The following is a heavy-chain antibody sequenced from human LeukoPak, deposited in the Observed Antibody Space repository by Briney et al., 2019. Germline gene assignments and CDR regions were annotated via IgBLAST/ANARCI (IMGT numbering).Heavy chain of an antibody. D-gene: IGHD2-2*01. V-gene: IGHV3-30*04. Sequence: GGSLRLSCAASGFTFSNYAMHWVRQAPGKGLEWVAVISYDGSNKYYADSVKGRFTISRDNSKNTLYLQMNSLRAEDTAVYYCARDGVVKDCSSTSCPPTYWGQGTLVTVSS. CDR3: ARDGVVKDCSSTSCPPTY. J-gene: IGHJ4*02. CDR2: ISYDGSNK. CDR1: GFTFSNYA.